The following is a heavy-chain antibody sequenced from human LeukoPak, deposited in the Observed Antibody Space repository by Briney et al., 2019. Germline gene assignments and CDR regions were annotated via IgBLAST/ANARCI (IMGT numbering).Heavy chain of an antibody. CDR1: GGSVSSGSYY. D-gene: IGHD6-19*01. J-gene: IGHJ3*02. CDR3: AREIAVAGTNAFDI. V-gene: IGHV4-61*01. Sequence: SETLSLTCTVSGGSVSSGSYYWSWIRQPPGKGLEWIGYIYYSGSTNYIPSLKSRVTISVDTSKNQFSLKLSSVTAADTAVYYCAREIAVAGTNAFDIWGQGTMVTVS. CDR2: IYYSGST.